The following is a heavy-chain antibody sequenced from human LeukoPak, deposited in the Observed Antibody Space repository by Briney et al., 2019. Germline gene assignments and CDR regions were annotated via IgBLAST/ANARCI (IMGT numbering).Heavy chain of an antibody. CDR1: GDSLGRYY. CDR3: ARESGVSGSTVDFDY. Sequence: PSETLSLTCNVSGDSLGRYYWSWIRHPPGKTLEWLGHVYFSGVTTYNPSLKSRVTISVDTSKNQFSLKLNSVTAADTAVYYCARESGVSGSTVDFDYWGQGTLVTVSS. V-gene: IGHV4-59*01. CDR2: VYFSGVT. J-gene: IGHJ4*02. D-gene: IGHD1-7*01.